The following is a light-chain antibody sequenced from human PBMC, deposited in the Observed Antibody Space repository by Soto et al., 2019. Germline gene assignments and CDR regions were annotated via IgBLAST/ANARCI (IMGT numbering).Light chain of an antibody. V-gene: IGLV1-51*01. Sequence: QSVLTQPPSVSAAPGQKVTISCSGSSSNIGNNYVSWYQQLPGTAPKLLIYYNNKRPSGIPDRFSGSKSGTSATLGITGLQTGDEADYYCGTWDSSLSLVFGGGTKLTVL. CDR3: GTWDSSLSLV. CDR2: YNN. J-gene: IGLJ3*02. CDR1: SSNIGNNY.